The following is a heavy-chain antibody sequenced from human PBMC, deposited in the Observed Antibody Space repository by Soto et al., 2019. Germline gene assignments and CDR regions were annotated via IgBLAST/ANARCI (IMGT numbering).Heavy chain of an antibody. Sequence: QVQLVEPGGGVVQTGRSLRLSCAASGFTFSSYGMHWVRQAPGKGLEWLAVIWSDGSNKYYADAVKGRFTISRDNSKNTLYMQMNSLRAEDTAVYYCARTWFGENYGIDVWGQGTTVTVSS. CDR2: IWSDGSNK. D-gene: IGHD3-10*01. V-gene: IGHV3-33*01. CDR1: GFTFSSYG. J-gene: IGHJ6*02. CDR3: ARTWFGENYGIDV.